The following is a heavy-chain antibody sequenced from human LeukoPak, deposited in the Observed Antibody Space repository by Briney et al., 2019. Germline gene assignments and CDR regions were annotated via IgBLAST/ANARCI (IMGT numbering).Heavy chain of an antibody. CDR2: IKSDGSYT. J-gene: IGHJ4*02. CDR3: ARGRVGYYFDY. CDR1: GFTFSSNW. D-gene: IGHD1-26*01. Sequence: GGSLRLSCAASGFTFSSNWMHWVRQAPGKGLVWVSLIKSDGSYTNYADSVKGRFTISRDNAKNTLYLQMSSLRAEDTAVYYCARGRVGYYFDYWGQGALVTGSS. V-gene: IGHV3-74*01.